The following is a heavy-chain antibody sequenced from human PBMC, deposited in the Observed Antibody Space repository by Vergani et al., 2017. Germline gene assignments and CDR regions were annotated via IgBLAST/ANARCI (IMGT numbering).Heavy chain of an antibody. CDR3: ARGETRTDWFDP. D-gene: IGHD3/OR15-3a*01. J-gene: IGHJ5*02. CDR1: GGSITSGSFY. CDR2: VYPSGTT. Sequence: QVQLHESGPGLVKPSQTLSLTCTVSGGSITSGSFYWTWTRQTAERRLEWMGRVYPSGTTNYNPSLNGRVTIFVDKSKNLLSLRLNSVTAADTAVYYCARGETRTDWFDPWGQGTLVTVSS. V-gene: IGHV4-61*02.